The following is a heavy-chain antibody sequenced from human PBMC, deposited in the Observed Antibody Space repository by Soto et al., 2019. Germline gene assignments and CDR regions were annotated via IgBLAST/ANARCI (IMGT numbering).Heavy chain of an antibody. Sequence: QLQLQESGPGLVKPSETLSLTCTVSGGSISSSSYYWDWIRQPPGKGLEWIGFIYYSGSTYYNPSLKSRVTISVDTSKNQFSLKLSSVTAADTAVYYCARHTYQLGYEDWGQGTLVTVSS. D-gene: IGHD7-27*01. CDR1: GGSISSSSYY. V-gene: IGHV4-39*01. CDR2: IYYSGST. CDR3: ARHTYQLGYED. J-gene: IGHJ4*02.